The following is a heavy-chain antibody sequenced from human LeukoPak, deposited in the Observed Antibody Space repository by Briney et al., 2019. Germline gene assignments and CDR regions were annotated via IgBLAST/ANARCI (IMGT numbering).Heavy chain of an antibody. CDR1: GFSFNSYW. Sequence: PGGSLRLSCAASGFSFNSYWMSWVRQAPGKGLEWVANIIQGGGERYYVDSVKGRFTISRDNAKNSLYLQMNSLRVEDTAVYYCARADGDNSGWFDYWGQGTLVTVSS. J-gene: IGHJ4*02. CDR3: ARADGDNSGWFDY. V-gene: IGHV3-7*05. D-gene: IGHD4-23*01. CDR2: IIQGGGER.